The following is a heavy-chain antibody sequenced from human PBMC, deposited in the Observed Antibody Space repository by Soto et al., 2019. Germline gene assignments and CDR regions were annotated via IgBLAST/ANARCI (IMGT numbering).Heavy chain of an antibody. Sequence: SETLSLTCTVSGDSISSNHWTWIRQPPGKGLEWLGHIYNAGSTNYNPSLGSRVSISVDTSENHFSLKLDSVTAADTAVYFCARNIRGGSYDHFFDYWGQGTLVTVSS. J-gene: IGHJ4*02. CDR2: IYNAGST. CDR3: ARNIRGGSYDHFFDY. V-gene: IGHV4-59*01. D-gene: IGHD3-3*01. CDR1: GDSISSNH.